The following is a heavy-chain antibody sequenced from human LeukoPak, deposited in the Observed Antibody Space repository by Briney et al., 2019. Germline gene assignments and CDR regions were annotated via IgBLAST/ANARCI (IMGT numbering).Heavy chain of an antibody. CDR1: GFTFSSYG. D-gene: IGHD6-13*01. Sequence: QSGRSLRLPCAASGFTFSSYGMHWVRQAPGKGLEWVAVIWYDGGNKYYADSVKGRFTISRDNSKNTLYLQMNSLRAEDTAVYYCARGTSEQQLVQGNYYFDYWGQGTLVTVSS. CDR3: ARGTSEQQLVQGNYYFDY. J-gene: IGHJ4*02. V-gene: IGHV3-33*01. CDR2: IWYDGGNK.